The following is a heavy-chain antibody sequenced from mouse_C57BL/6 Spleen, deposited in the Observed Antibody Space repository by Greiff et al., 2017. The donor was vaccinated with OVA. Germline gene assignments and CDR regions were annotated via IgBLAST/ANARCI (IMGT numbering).Heavy chain of an antibody. D-gene: IGHD1-1*01. CDR3: ARQTYYGSWFAY. CDR1: GFTFSDYG. Sequence: DVMLVESGGGLVKPGGSLKLSCAASGFTFSDYGMHWVRQAPEKGLEWVAYISSGSSTIYYADTVKGRFTISRDNAKNTLFLQMTSLRSEDTAMDYCARQTYYGSWFAYWGQGTLVTVSA. V-gene: IGHV5-17*01. J-gene: IGHJ3*01. CDR2: ISSGSSTI.